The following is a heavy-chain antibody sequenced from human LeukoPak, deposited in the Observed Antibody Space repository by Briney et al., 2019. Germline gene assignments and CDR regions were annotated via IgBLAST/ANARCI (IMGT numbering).Heavy chain of an antibody. V-gene: IGHV3-53*01. CDR2: IYSGGST. D-gene: IGHD3-3*01. CDR3: ARDRVTIFGVVTSGFDP. Sequence: QPGGSLRLSCAASGFTVSSNYMSWVRQAPGKGLEWVSVIYSGGSTYYADSVKGRFTISRDNSKNTLYLQMNSLRVEDTAVYYCARDRVTIFGVVTSGFDPWGQGTLVTVSS. J-gene: IGHJ5*02. CDR1: GFTVSSNY.